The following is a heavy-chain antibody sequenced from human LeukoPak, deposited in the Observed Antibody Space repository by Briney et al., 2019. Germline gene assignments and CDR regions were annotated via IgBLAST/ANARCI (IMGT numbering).Heavy chain of an antibody. CDR3: ARDLWELHTHLLDY. CDR1: GFTFSTYW. Sequence: GGSLRLSCAASGFTFSTYWMSWVRRAPGKGLEWVANIRKDESVKHYVDSVKGRFTISRDNAKNLLYLQMNSLRVEDTAVYYCARDLWELHTHLLDYWGQGTLVTVSS. V-gene: IGHV3-7*01. D-gene: IGHD1-26*01. CDR2: IRKDESVK. J-gene: IGHJ4*02.